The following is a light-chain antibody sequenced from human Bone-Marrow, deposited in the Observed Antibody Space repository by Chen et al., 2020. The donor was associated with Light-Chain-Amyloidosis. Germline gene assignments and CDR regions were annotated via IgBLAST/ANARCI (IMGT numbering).Light chain of an antibody. Sequence: SYVLTQPSSVSVAPGQTAKIACGGNNIGSTSVHWYQQTPGQAPLLVIYDDSDRPSGIPERLSGSNSGNTATLTIRRVEAEDEADYYCQVWDRSSDRPVFGGGTKLTVL. J-gene: IGLJ3*02. CDR2: DDS. CDR1: NIGSTS. CDR3: QVWDRSSDRPV. V-gene: IGLV3-21*02.